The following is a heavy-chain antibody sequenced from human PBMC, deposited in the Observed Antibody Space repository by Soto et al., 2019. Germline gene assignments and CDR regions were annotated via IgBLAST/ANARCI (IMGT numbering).Heavy chain of an antibody. Sequence: QVQLVQSGAEVKKPGSSVKVSCKSSGGTFSSFINYPINWVRQAPGQGLEWMGGIVPNVGTVNYAQKFRGKVTITADKSTGTAYMELSSLRSEDTALYYWARRDTSGFLRYFDNWGQGTQVTVSS. CDR2: IVPNVGTV. CDR3: ARRDTSGFLRYFDN. V-gene: IGHV1-69*06. J-gene: IGHJ4*02. D-gene: IGHD3-3*01. CDR1: GGTFSSFINYP.